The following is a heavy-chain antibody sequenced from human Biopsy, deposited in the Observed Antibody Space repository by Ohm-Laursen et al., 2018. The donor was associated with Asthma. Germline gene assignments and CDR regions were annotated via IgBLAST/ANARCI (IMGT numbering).Heavy chain of an antibody. CDR2: ISYDGSSI. CDR3: VRDGTDDAFDI. Sequence: SLRLSCAASRFTYEMHWVRQAPGKGLEWVAVISYDGSSIYYADSVKGRFTISRDNSKNTLDLQMNSLREEDTAVYYCVRDGTDDAFDIWGQGTMVSVSS. D-gene: IGHD1-1*01. V-gene: IGHV3-30-3*01. J-gene: IGHJ3*02. CDR1: RFTYE.